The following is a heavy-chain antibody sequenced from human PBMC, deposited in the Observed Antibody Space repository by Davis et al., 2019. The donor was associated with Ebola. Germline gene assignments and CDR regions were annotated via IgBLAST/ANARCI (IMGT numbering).Heavy chain of an antibody. D-gene: IGHD2-21*01. Sequence: AASVKVSCKASGYTFTSYYMHWVRQAPGQGLEWMGIINPSGGSTSYAQKFQGRVTITADESTSTAYMELNSLRDEDTAVYYCARERGGIRGDYVDYWGQGTLVTVSS. CDR2: INPSGGST. V-gene: IGHV1-46*01. J-gene: IGHJ4*02. CDR3: ARERGGIRGDYVDY. CDR1: GYTFTSYY.